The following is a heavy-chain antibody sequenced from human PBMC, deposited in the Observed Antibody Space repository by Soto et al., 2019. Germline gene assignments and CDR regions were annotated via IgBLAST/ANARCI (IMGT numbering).Heavy chain of an antibody. J-gene: IGHJ6*02. V-gene: IGHV3-30*18. Sequence: GGSLRLSCAASGFTFSSYGMHWVRQAPGKGLEWVAVISYDGSNKYYADSVKGRFTISRDNSKNTLYLQMNSLRAEDTAVYYCAKSYYDFWSGYYTEGYYYYGMDVWGQGTTVTVSS. D-gene: IGHD3-3*01. CDR3: AKSYYDFWSGYYTEGYYYYGMDV. CDR1: GFTFSSYG. CDR2: ISYDGSNK.